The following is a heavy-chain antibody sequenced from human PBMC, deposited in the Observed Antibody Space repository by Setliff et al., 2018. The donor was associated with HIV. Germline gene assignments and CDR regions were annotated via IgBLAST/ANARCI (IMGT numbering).Heavy chain of an antibody. CDR2: IFYSGST. CDR1: GGSISSRAYY. CDR3: ATYSISWPDY. V-gene: IGHV4-39*01. J-gene: IGHJ4*02. D-gene: IGHD6-13*01. Sequence: PSETLSLTCTVSGGSISSRAYYWGWIRQPPGKGLEWIGSIFYSGSTYYNPSLKSRVTISVDTSKNQYSLKLSSVTAADTAVYYCATYSISWPDYWGQGTLVTVSS.